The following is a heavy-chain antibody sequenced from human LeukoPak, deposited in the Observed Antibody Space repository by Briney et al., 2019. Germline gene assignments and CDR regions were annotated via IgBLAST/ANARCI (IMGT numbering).Heavy chain of an antibody. Sequence: GGSLRLSCAASGFSFADYGMHWVRQAPGKGLEWVAVISYDGSNKYYADSVKGRFTISRDNSKNTLYLQMNSLRAEDTAVYYCASPIPRSGRPFDYWGQGTLVTVSS. CDR1: GFSFADYG. J-gene: IGHJ4*02. D-gene: IGHD3-10*01. CDR2: ISYDGSNK. CDR3: ASPIPRSGRPFDY. V-gene: IGHV3-30*03.